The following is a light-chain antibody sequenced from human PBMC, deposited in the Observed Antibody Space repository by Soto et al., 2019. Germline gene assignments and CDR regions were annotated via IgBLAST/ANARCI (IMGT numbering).Light chain of an antibody. Sequence: QAVVTQEPSLTVSPGGTVTLTCDSSTGVVTSGHYPHWFQQKPGRAPRTLMYDISNRHSWTPARFSGSLLGGKAALTLSGAQPEDEAEYYCLLYYGGPWVFGGGTKLTVL. CDR3: LLYYGGPWV. V-gene: IGLV7-46*01. CDR2: DIS. CDR1: TGVVTSGHY. J-gene: IGLJ3*02.